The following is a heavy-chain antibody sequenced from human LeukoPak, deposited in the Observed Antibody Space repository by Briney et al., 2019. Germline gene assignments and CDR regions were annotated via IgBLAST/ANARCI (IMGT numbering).Heavy chain of an antibody. Sequence: SETLSLTCAVYGGSFSGYYWSWIRQPPGKGLEWIGEINHSGSTNYNPSLKSRVTISKDTSKNQFSLQLRSVTAVNTAVYYCARGYRNGSSWSYWGQGTLVTVSS. CDR2: INHSGST. CDR3: ARGYRNGSSWSY. D-gene: IGHD6-13*01. V-gene: IGHV4-34*01. J-gene: IGHJ4*02. CDR1: GGSFSGYY.